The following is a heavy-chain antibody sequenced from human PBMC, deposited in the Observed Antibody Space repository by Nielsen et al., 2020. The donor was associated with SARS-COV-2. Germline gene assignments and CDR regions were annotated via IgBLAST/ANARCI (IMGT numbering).Heavy chain of an antibody. V-gene: IGHV5-51*01. J-gene: IGHJ4*02. CDR3: ARQGRFCSRTTCSRNYFDS. CDR2: ISHGDSDT. D-gene: IGHD2-2*01. CDR1: GYSFTNYW. Sequence: KVSCKASGYSFTNYWIGWVRQMPGKGLEWMGVISHGDSDTGYSPAFQGQVTISADQSITTAYLQWSSLKASDTAIYYCARQGRFCSRTTCSRNYFDSWGQGTLVTVSS.